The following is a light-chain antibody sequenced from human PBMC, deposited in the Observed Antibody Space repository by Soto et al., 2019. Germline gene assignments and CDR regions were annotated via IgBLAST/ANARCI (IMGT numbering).Light chain of an antibody. CDR2: INK. CDR1: SSNIGAGYD. Sequence: QSGLTQPPSGSGAPGQRVTVSCTGSSSNIGAGYDVHWYQQLPGTAPKLLIYINKNRPSGVPGRFSGSKSGTSASLAITGLQAEDEADYYCQSYDSSPSGYVFGTGTKVTVL. CDR3: QSYDSSPSGYV. J-gene: IGLJ1*01. V-gene: IGLV1-40*01.